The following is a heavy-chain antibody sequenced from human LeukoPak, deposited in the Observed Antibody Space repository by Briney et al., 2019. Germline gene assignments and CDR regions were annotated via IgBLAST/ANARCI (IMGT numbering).Heavy chain of an antibody. CDR2: ISSSSSYT. V-gene: IGHV3-11*06. Sequence: GGSLRLSCAASGFTFSDYYMSWIRQAPGKGLEWVSYISSSSSYTNYADSVKGRFTISRDNAKNSQYLQMNSLRAEDTAVYYCARVRYGSGSYPLYYFDYWGQGTLVTVSS. D-gene: IGHD3-10*01. J-gene: IGHJ4*02. CDR3: ARVRYGSGSYPLYYFDY. CDR1: GFTFSDYY.